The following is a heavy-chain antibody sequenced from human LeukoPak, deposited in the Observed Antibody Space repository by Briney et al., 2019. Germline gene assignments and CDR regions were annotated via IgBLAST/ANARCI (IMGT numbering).Heavy chain of an antibody. D-gene: IGHD2-2*01. CDR1: GFTFSSYA. CDR2: ISGSGGST. J-gene: IGHJ4*02. V-gene: IGHV3-23*01. Sequence: GGSLRLSCAASGFTFSSYAMSWVRQAPGKGLEWVSAISGSGGSTYYADSVKGRFTISRDNSKNTLYLQMNSLRAEDTAVYYCAKELLVVPAASYYFDYWGQGPLVTVSS. CDR3: AKELLVVPAASYYFDY.